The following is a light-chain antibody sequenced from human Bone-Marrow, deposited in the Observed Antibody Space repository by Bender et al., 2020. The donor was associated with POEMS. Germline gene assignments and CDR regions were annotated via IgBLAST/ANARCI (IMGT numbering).Light chain of an antibody. CDR2: ITD. Sequence: QSVLTQPPSASETPGQGVSISCSGSTSNIGSNPVNWYRHLPGTAPQLLIYITDQRPSGVPGRFSGSKSGSSASLAISGLQSEDEAHYYCASWDDTLYAWVFGGGTKLTVL. CDR1: TSNIGSNP. J-gene: IGLJ3*02. V-gene: IGLV1-44*01. CDR3: ASWDDTLYAWV.